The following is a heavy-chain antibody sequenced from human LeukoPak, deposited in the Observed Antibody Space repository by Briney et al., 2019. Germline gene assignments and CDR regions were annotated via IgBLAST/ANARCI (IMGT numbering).Heavy chain of an antibody. D-gene: IGHD1-1*01. J-gene: IGHJ4*02. CDR3: ARDRELGY. CDR1: GVSISNYY. CDR2: SYHRGST. Sequence: PSETLSLTCTVSGVSISNYYWSWIRQSPGKGLEWIGWSYHRGSTSYNPSLKSRVAISVDTSKNQFSLKLTSVTAAVTAVYYCARDRELGYWGQGTLVIVSS. V-gene: IGHV4-59*01.